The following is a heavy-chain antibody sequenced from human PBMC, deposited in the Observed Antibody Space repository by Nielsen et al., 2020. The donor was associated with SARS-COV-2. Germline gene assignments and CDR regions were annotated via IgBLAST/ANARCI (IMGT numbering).Heavy chain of an antibody. D-gene: IGHD2-2*01. J-gene: IGHJ6*03. CDR3: ARSRGGCSSTSCHRPYHMDV. V-gene: IGHV4-34*01. CDR1: GGSFSGYY. CDR2: INHSGST. Sequence: SETLSLTCAVYGGSFSGYYWSWIRQPPGKGLEWIGEINHSGSTNYNPSLKSRVTISVDTSKNQFSLKLSSVTAADTAVYYCARSRGGCSSTSCHRPYHMDVWGKGTTVTVSS.